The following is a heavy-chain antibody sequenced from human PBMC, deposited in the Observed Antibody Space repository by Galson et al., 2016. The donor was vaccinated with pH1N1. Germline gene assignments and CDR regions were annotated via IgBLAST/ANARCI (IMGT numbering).Heavy chain of an antibody. J-gene: IGHJ2*01. CDR2: IIPILGST. D-gene: IGHD3-22*01. CDR1: GGTFNSNG. CDR3: AREDYYDVDLSDWYFDL. V-gene: IGHV1-69*13. Sequence: SVKVSCKASGGTFNSNGISWLRQAPGQGLEWVGRIIPILGSTNYAQKFQGKITITADESTSTAYMELNSLRSEDTALYYCAREDYYDVDLSDWYFDLWGRGTLVTVSS.